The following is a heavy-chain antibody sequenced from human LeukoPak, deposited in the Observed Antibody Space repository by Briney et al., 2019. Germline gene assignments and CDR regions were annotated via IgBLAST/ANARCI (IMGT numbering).Heavy chain of an antibody. V-gene: IGHV3-21*04. CDR2: ISSSSSYI. D-gene: IGHD3-3*01. CDR3: AKETISGVGVPRSDY. J-gene: IGHJ4*02. CDR1: GFTFSSYS. Sequence: GGSLRLSCAASGFTFSSYSMNWVRQAPGKGLEWVSSISSSSSYIYYADSVKGRFTISRDNAKNSLYLQMNSLRAEDTAVYYCAKETISGVGVPRSDYWGQGTLVTVSS.